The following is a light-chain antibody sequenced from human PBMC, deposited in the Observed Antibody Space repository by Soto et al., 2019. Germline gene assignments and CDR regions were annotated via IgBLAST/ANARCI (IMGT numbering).Light chain of an antibody. J-gene: IGKJ2*01. CDR2: GAS. Sequence: EIVLTQSPATLSLSPGERATLSCRASQGVSSYLAWYQQKPGQAPRLVLYGASTRATGVPARFSGSGSGTEFTLTISSLQSEDFAVYYCQQYNRWPPYTFGQGTKVDIK. CDR1: QGVSSY. CDR3: QQYNRWPPYT. V-gene: IGKV3-15*01.